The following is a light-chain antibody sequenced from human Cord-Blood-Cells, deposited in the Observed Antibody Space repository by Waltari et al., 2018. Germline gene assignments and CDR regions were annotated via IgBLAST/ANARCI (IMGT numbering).Light chain of an antibody. CDR1: QSVSRF. V-gene: IGKV3-11*01. J-gene: IGKJ4*01. CDR2: DAS. CDR3: QQRSNWPT. Sequence: EIVLTQSPATLSLSPGERATLSCRASQSVSRFLAWYQQKPGQAPRLLIYDASNRATGIPAMFSGSGSGTDFTLTIISLEPEDFAVYYCQQRSNWPTFGGGTKVESK.